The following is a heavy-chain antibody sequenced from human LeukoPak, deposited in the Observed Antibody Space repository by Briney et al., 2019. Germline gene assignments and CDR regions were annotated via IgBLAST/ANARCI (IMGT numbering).Heavy chain of an antibody. Sequence: PGGSLRLSCAASGFTFSSYSMTWVRQAPGKGLEWVSSISSSSSYIYYADSVKGRFTISRDNAKNSLYLQMNSLRAEDTAVYYCARGGIAALDYWGQGTLVTVSS. D-gene: IGHD6-13*01. J-gene: IGHJ4*02. V-gene: IGHV3-21*01. CDR3: ARGGIAALDY. CDR2: ISSSSSYI. CDR1: GFTFSSYS.